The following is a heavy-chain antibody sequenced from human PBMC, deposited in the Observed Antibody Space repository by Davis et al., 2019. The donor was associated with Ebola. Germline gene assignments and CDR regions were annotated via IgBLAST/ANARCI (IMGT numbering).Heavy chain of an antibody. V-gene: IGHV3-21*01. CDR3: ASSGYYYYGMDV. D-gene: IGHD2-15*01. Sequence: GGSLRLSCAASGFTFSSYAMNWVRQAPGKGLEWVSSISSSSSYIYYADSVKGRFTISRDNSKNTLYLQMNSLRAEDTAVYYCASSGYYYYGMDVWGQGTTVTVSS. CDR1: GFTFSSYA. CDR2: ISSSSSYI. J-gene: IGHJ6*02.